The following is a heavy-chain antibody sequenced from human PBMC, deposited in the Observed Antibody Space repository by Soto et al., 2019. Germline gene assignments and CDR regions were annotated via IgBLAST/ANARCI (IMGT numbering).Heavy chain of an antibody. V-gene: IGHV4-34*01. CDR1: GGSFSGYY. CDR2: INHSGST. Sequence: QVQLQQWGAGLLKPSETLSLTCAVYGGSFSGYYWSWIRQPPGKGLEWIGEINHSGSTNYNPSLKSRVTISVDTSKNQCSLKLSSVTAADTAVYYCARTYSSGYHDAFDIWGQGTMVTVSS. CDR3: ARTYSSGYHDAFDI. D-gene: IGHD6-19*01. J-gene: IGHJ3*02.